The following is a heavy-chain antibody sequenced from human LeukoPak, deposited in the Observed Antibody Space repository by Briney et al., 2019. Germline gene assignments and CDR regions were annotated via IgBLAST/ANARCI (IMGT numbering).Heavy chain of an antibody. CDR3: IKDIRPGGMDV. CDR1: GFTFSSYS. J-gene: IGHJ6*02. Sequence: GGSLRLSCAASGFTFSSYSMNWVRKAPGKGLEWVSYISSSSSTIYYADSVKGRFTISRDNAKNFLYLQMNSLRIEDTAVYYCIKDIRPGGMDVWGQGTTVTVSS. D-gene: IGHD2-15*01. CDR2: ISSSSSTI. V-gene: IGHV3-48*01.